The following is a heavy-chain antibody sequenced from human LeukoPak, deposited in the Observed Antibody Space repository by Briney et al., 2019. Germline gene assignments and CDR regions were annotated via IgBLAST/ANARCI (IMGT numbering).Heavy chain of an antibody. CDR3: AKDGSYYFDY. J-gene: IGHJ4*02. CDR2: VCGTDGRT. V-gene: IGHV3-23*01. Sequence: GGSLRLSCAASGFTFSTYNMNWVRQAPGKGLEWVSAVCGTDGRTYYAAFVKGGFTIYRDNSKNTLYLQMNSLRAEDTAVYYCAKDGSYYFDYWGQGTLVTVSS. CDR1: GFTFSTYN.